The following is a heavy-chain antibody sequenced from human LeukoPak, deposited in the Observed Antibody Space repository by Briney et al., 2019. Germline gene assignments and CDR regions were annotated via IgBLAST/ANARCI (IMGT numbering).Heavy chain of an antibody. Sequence: GASVKVSCKASGYTFTTYGISWVRQAPGQGLEWMGRIIPILGIANYAQKFQGRVTITADKSTSTAYMELSSLRSEDTAVYYCAREGIAVAGLFDYWGQGTLVTVSS. J-gene: IGHJ4*02. D-gene: IGHD6-19*01. V-gene: IGHV1-69*04. CDR2: IIPILGIA. CDR3: AREGIAVAGLFDY. CDR1: GYTFTTYG.